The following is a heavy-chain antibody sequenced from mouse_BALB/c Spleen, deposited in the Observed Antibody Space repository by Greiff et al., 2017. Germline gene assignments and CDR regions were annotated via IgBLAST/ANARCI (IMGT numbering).Heavy chain of an antibody. CDR1: GYSITSGYY. Sequence: EVQLQQSGPGLVKPSQSLSLTCSVTGYSITSGYYWNWIRQFPGNKLEWMGYISYDGSNNYNPSLKNRISITRDTSKNQFFLKLNSVTTEDTATYYCARAGDGYSPYAMDYWGQGTSVTVSS. CDR3: ARAGDGYSPYAMDY. D-gene: IGHD2-3*01. CDR2: ISYDGSN. J-gene: IGHJ4*01. V-gene: IGHV3-6*02.